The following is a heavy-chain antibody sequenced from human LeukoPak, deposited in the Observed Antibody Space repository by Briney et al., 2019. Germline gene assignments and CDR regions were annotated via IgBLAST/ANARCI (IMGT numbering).Heavy chain of an antibody. CDR3: AKVAIGGDILTGYYALDY. Sequence: TGGSLRLSCAASGFTFTSYAMSWVRQAPGKGLEWVSAISGMGDTSYFADSVKGRFTISRDNSKNTLYLQMNSLRAEDTAVYYCAKVAIGGDILTGYYALDYWGQGTLVTVSS. CDR1: GFTFTSYA. CDR2: ISGMGDTS. J-gene: IGHJ4*02. V-gene: IGHV3-23*01. D-gene: IGHD3-9*01.